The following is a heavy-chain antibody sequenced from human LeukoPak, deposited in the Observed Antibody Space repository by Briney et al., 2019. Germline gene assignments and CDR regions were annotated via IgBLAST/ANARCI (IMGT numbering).Heavy chain of an antibody. CDR2: VYYSGST. V-gene: IGHV4-59*08. CDR3: AATMVRGVHTHFDY. D-gene: IGHD3-10*01. Sequence: SETLSLTCTVSGGSLTNYSWSWIRQPPGKGLEWIGYVYYSGSTNYNPSLKSRVTISVDTSKNQFSLKLSSVTAADTAVYYCAATMVRGVHTHFDYWGQGTLVTVSS. CDR1: GGSLTNYS. J-gene: IGHJ4*02.